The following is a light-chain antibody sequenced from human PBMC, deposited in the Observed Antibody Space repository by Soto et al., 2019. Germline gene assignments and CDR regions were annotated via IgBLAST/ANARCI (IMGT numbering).Light chain of an antibody. V-gene: IGLV2-14*01. J-gene: IGLJ3*02. CDR1: SSDVGAYDF. CDR3: SSYTRSSTWV. CDR2: EVS. Sequence: QSALTQPASVSGSPGQSITISCIGTSSDVGAYDFVSWYQQHPGKAPTLIIYEVSNRPSGVSDRFSGSKSGNTASLTISGLPAEDEADYYCSSYTRSSTWVFGGGTKLTVL.